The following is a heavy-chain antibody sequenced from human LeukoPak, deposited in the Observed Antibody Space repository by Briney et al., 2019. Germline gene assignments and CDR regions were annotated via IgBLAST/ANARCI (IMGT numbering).Heavy chain of an antibody. CDR1: GFTFSSYG. CDR3: TRGGAARPDY. Sequence: PGGSLRLSCAASGFTFSSYGMDWVRQAPGKGLEWVSYISSNSRTIDYANSVKGRFTISRDNAKNSLFLQMSSLRAEATAMYYCTRGGAARPDYWGQGTLVTVSS. D-gene: IGHD6-6*01. J-gene: IGHJ4*02. CDR2: ISSNSRTI. V-gene: IGHV3-48*01.